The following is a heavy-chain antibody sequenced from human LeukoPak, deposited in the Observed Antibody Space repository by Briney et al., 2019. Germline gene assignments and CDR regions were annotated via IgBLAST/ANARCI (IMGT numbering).Heavy chain of an antibody. J-gene: IGHJ4*02. CDR2: MNHSGST. CDR3: GRRGSGSFTN. V-gene: IGHV4-34*01. D-gene: IGHD1-26*01. CDR1: GVSFSGYY. Sequence: PSGTLSLTCAVYGVSFSGYYWSWIRQPPGKGLEWMGEMNHSGSTNYNPSLKSRVTISVDQSKNQSSLKLSYVTAADTAVYYCGRRGSGSFTNWGQGTLVTVSS.